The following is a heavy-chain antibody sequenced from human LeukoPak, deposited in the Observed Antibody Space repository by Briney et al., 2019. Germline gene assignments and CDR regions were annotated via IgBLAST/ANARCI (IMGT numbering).Heavy chain of an antibody. CDR3: ARGVLSFGEYYYYMDV. CDR1: GFTFSDYY. Sequence: GGSLRLSCAASGFTFSDYYMSWIRQAPGKGLEWVSYISSSGSTIYYADSVKGRFTISRDNAKNSLYLQMNSLRAEDTAVYYCARGVLSFGEYYYYMDVWGKGTTVTISS. D-gene: IGHD3-10*01. CDR2: ISSSGSTI. V-gene: IGHV3-11*01. J-gene: IGHJ6*03.